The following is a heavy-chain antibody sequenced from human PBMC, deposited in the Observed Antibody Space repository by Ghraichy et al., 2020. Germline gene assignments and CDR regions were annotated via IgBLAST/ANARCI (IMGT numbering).Heavy chain of an antibody. J-gene: IGHJ4*02. CDR2: ISAYNGNT. CDR3: ARMRWELFNQYYFDY. V-gene: IGHV1-18*01. CDR1: GYTFTSYG. D-gene: IGHD1-26*01. Sequence: ASVKVSCKASGYTFTSYGISWVRQAPGQGLEWMGWISAYNGNTNYAQKLQGRVTMTTDTSTSTAYMELRSLRSDDTAVYYCARMRWELFNQYYFDYWGQGTLVTVSS.